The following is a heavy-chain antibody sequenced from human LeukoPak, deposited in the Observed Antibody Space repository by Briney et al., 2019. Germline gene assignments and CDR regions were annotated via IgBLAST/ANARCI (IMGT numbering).Heavy chain of an antibody. CDR3: ARLVYK. CDR1: GFNVTTTP. J-gene: IGHJ4*02. Sequence: GGSLRLSCTVSGFNVTTTPMTWVRQAPGQGLEWVSSIYSGGGTHYAEFVKGRFTISRDRSKNALYLQMNSLRVEDTAMFYCARLVYKWGQGTLVTVSS. V-gene: IGHV3-53*01. D-gene: IGHD6-6*01. CDR2: IYSGGGT.